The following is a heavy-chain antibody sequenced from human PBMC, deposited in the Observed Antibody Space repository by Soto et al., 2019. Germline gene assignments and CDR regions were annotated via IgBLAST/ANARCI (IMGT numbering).Heavy chain of an antibody. Sequence: SDTLSLPCTFSDGSTISSYWSWIRQPPGKGLEWIGYIYYSGSTNYNPSLKSRVTISVDTSKNQFSLKLSSVTAADTAVYYCARGKLGRPDDPWGQGTLVTVSS. J-gene: IGHJ5*02. CDR1: DGSTISSY. V-gene: IGHV4-59*01. D-gene: IGHD1-7*01. CDR2: IYYSGST. CDR3: ARGKLGRPDDP.